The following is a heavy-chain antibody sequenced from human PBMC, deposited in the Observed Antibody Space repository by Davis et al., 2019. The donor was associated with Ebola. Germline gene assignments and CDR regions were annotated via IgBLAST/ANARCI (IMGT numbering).Heavy chain of an antibody. CDR1: GYSISSSYY. Sequence: PSETLSLTCTVSGYSISSSYYWSWIRQPPGKGLEWIGYIYYSGSTNYNPSLKSRVTISVDTSKNQFSLKLSSVTAADTAVYYCARHFRSYDFWSGHYHYMDVWGKGTTVTVSS. D-gene: IGHD3-3*01. CDR2: IYYSGST. CDR3: ARHFRSYDFWSGHYHYMDV. V-gene: IGHV4-59*08. J-gene: IGHJ6*03.